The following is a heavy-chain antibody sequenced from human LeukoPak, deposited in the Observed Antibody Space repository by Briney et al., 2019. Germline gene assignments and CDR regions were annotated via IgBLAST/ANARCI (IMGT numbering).Heavy chain of an antibody. V-gene: IGHV3-21*01. CDR3: ARHSHYDITAH. D-gene: IGHD3-9*01. CDR2: ISSSSSSYI. Sequence: GGSLRLSCAASGFTFSSYSMNWVRPAPGKGLEWVSSISSSSSSYIYYADSVKGRFTISRDNAKNSLYLQMNSLRAEDTAVYYCARHSHYDITAHWGQGTLVTVSS. J-gene: IGHJ4*02. CDR1: GFTFSSYS.